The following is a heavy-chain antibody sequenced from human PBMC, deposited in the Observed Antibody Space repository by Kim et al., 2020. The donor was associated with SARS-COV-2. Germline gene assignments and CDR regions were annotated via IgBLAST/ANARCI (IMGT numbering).Heavy chain of an antibody. CDR2: ISYDGSNK. CDR1: GFTFSSYG. J-gene: IGHJ6*02. Sequence: GGSLRLSCAASGFTFSSYGMHWVRQAPGKGLEWVAVISYDGSNKYYADSVKGRFTISRDNSKNTLYLQMNSLRAEDTAVYYCAKGGVDALWGYYYGMDVWGQGTTVTVSS. V-gene: IGHV3-30*18. D-gene: IGHD3-10*01. CDR3: AKGGVDALWGYYYGMDV.